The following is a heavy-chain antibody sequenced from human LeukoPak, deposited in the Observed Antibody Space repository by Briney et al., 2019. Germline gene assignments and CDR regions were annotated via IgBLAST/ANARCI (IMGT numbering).Heavy chain of an antibody. CDR1: GFTFDDYA. D-gene: IGHD6-13*01. CDR3: AKDRVGLLGAAAGNGGDY. Sequence: PGRSLRLSCAASGFTFDDYAMHWVRQAPGKGLEWVSGISWNSGSIGYADSVKGRFTISRDNAKNSLYLQMNSLRAEDTALYYCAKDRVGLLGAAAGNGGDYWGQGTLVTVSS. V-gene: IGHV3-9*01. J-gene: IGHJ4*02. CDR2: ISWNSGSI.